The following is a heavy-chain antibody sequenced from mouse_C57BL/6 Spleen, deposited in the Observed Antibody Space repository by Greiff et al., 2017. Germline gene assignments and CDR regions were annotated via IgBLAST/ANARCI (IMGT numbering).Heavy chain of an antibody. J-gene: IGHJ4*01. CDR3: ARSGSNYFYAMDY. CDR1: GYTFTSYW. Sequence: QVQLKESGAELAKPGASVKLSCKASGYTFTSYWMHWVKQRPGQGLEWIGYLNPSSGYTKYNQKFKDKATLTADKSSSTAYMQLSSLTYEDSAVYYCARSGSNYFYAMDYWGQGTSVTVSS. V-gene: IGHV1-7*01. CDR2: LNPSSGYT. D-gene: IGHD2-5*01.